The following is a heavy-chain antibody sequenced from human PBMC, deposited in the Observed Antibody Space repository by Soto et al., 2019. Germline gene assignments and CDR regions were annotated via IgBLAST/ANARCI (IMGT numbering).Heavy chain of an antibody. CDR2: ISWNSGSI. Sequence: EVQLVESGGGLVQPGRSLRLSCAASGFTFDDYAMHWVRQAPGKGLEWVSGISWNSGSIGYADSVKGRFTISRDNAKNYLYLQMNSLRAEDTALYDCAKGDCSSTSCSWFDPWGQGTLVTVSS. CDR1: GFTFDDYA. D-gene: IGHD2-2*01. V-gene: IGHV3-9*01. J-gene: IGHJ5*02. CDR3: AKGDCSSTSCSWFDP.